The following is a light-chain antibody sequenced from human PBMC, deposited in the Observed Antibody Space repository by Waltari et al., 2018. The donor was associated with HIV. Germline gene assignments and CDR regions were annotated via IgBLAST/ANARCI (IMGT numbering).Light chain of an antibody. CDR1: SSDVGGYNY. CDR3: CSYAGSSTFL. CDR2: DLS. V-gene: IGLV2-11*01. J-gene: IGLJ1*01. Sequence: GSPGQSVTISCTGTSSDVGGYNYVSWYQQHPGKAPKLMIYDLSKRPSGVPDRFSGSKSGNTASLTISGLQAEDEADYYCCSYAGSSTFLFGTGTKVTVL.